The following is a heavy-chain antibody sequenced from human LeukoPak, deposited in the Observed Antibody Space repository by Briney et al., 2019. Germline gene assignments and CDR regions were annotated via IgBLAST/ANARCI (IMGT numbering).Heavy chain of an antibody. CDR1: GYTFTSYG. D-gene: IGHD2-2*01. CDR3: ARNYCSSTSCTVDYYYGMDV. V-gene: IGHV1-18*01. CDR2: ISAYNGNT. Sequence: ASVKVSCKASGYTFTSYGISWVRQAPGQGREWMGWISAYNGNTNYAQKLQGRVTMTTDTSTSTAYMELRSLRSDDTAVYYCARNYCSSTSCTVDYYYGMDVWGQGTTVTVSS. J-gene: IGHJ6*02.